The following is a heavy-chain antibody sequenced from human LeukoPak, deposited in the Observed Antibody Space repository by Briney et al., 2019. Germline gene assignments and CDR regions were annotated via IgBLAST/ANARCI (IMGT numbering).Heavy chain of an antibody. J-gene: IGHJ3*01. Sequence: SETLSLTCGVSGYSISGGYYWGWIRQSPGKGLEWIATIFHTGSIYHNPSLKSRVILSVDTSKNQFSLILTSVTAADTAVYYCVRMGVPYYYDSSTYYPVAFDVWGQGTMVTVSS. V-gene: IGHV4-38-2*01. D-gene: IGHD3-22*01. CDR1: GYSISGGYY. CDR3: VRMGVPYYYDSSTYYPVAFDV. CDR2: IFHTGSI.